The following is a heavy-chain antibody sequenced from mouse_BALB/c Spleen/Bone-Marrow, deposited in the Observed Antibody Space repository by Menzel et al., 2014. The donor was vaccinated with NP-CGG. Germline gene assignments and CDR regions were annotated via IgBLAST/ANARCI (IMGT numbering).Heavy chain of an antibody. D-gene: IGHD2-13*01. CDR1: GFSLTHYG. CDR3: ARVGDSDYAMDY. CDR2: IWAGGST. Sequence: VQLQQSGPGLVAPSQSPSITCTVSGFSLTHYGVHWVRQPPGKGLEWLGVIWAGGSTNYISAFMSRLSISKDNSKSQVFLKIHSLQTDDTAMYFCARVGDSDYAMDYWGQGTSVTVSS. V-gene: IGHV2-9*02. J-gene: IGHJ4*01.